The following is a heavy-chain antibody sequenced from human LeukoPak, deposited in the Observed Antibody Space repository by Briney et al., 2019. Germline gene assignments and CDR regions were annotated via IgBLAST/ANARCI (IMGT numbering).Heavy chain of an antibody. D-gene: IGHD6-6*01. Sequence: GGSLRLSCAASGFTVDDYGMSWVRQAPGKGLEWGSGINWNGGSTGYADSVKGRFTISRDNAKNSLYLQMNSLRAEDTALYYCARGRAAARLVYYYYYMDVWGKGTTVTVSS. CDR3: ARGRAAARLVYYYYYMDV. J-gene: IGHJ6*03. CDR2: INWNGGST. V-gene: IGHV3-20*04. CDR1: GFTVDDYG.